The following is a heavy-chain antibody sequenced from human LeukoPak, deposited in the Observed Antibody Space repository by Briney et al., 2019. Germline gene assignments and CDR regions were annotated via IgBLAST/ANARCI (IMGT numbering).Heavy chain of an antibody. CDR2: IHYTGTT. D-gene: IGHD5-24*01. J-gene: IGHJ4*02. Sequence: SETLSLTCTVSGASISSYYWSWIRQPPGKGLEWIGYIHYTGTTNYNPSLKSRVTISVDTSKNQVSLKLTSVTAADTAVYYCARLRWLQLGYFDYWGQGTLVTVSS. CDR1: GASISSYY. CDR3: ARLRWLQLGYFDY. V-gene: IGHV4-59*08.